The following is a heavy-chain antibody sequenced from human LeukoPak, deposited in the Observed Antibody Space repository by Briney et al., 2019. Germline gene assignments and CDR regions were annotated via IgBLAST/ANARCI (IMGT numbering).Heavy chain of an antibody. CDR1: GGSFSGYY. CDR2: INHSGST. V-gene: IGHV4-34*01. CDR3: ARGGGYYYYYMDV. Sequence: SETLSLTCAVYGGSFSGYYWSWIRQPPGKGLEWIGEINHSGSTNYNPSLKSRVTVSVDTSKNQFSLKLSSVTAADTAVFYCARGGGYYYYYMDVWGKGTTVTVSS. J-gene: IGHJ6*03.